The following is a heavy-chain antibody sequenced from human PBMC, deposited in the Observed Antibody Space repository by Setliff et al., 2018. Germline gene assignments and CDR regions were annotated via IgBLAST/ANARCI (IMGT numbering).Heavy chain of an antibody. CDR3: ARLGGQLGQTRSNYYYYYYMDV. Sequence: ASVKVSCKASGYTFTRYAMNWVRQAPGQGLEWMGWINTNTGNPTYAQGFTGRFVFSLDTSVSTAYLQISSLGVEDTAVFYCARLGGQLGQTRSNYYYYYYMDVWGKGTTVTVSS. CDR2: INTNTGNP. D-gene: IGHD6-6*01. J-gene: IGHJ6*03. CDR1: GYTFTRYA. V-gene: IGHV7-4-1*02.